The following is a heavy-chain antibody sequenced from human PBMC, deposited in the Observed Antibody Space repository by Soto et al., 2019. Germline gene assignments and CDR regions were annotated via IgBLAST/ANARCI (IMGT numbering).Heavy chain of an antibody. J-gene: IGHJ4*02. CDR1: GFAFSRHA. V-gene: IGHV3-23*01. D-gene: IGHD5-18*01. CDR3: AKGYADSDS. Sequence: GGSLRLSCATSGFAFSRHAMSWVRQTPGRGLEWLSSISNSDDTTYYAASVKGRFTISRDMSKSTLFLQMSSLRAEDTAVYYCAKGYADSDSWGQGTQVTVPQ. CDR2: ISNSDDTT.